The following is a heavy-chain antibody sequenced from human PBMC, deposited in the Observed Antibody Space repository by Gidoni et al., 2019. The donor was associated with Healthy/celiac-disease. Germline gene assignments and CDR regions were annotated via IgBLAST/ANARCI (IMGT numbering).Heavy chain of an antibody. CDR3: ARDMGIVVVTNDAFDI. V-gene: IGHV3-33*01. CDR2: IWYDGSNK. D-gene: IGHD3-22*01. J-gene: IGHJ3*02. Sequence: QVQLVESGGGVVQPGRSLRLSCAASGFTFSSYGMHWVRQAPGKGLEWVAVIWYDGSNKYYADPVKGRFTISRDNSKNTLYLQMNSLRAEDTAVYYCARDMGIVVVTNDAFDIWGQGTMVTVSS. CDR1: GFTFSSYG.